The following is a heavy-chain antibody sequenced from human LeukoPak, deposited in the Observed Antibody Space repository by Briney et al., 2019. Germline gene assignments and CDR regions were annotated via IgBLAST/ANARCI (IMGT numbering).Heavy chain of an antibody. V-gene: IGHV3-48*04. J-gene: IGHJ4*02. CDR2: ISSSSSTI. CDR3: ARDRVRSSPYYFDY. Sequence: HSGGSLRLSCAASGFTFSSYSMNWVRQAPGKGLEWVSYISSSSSTIYYADSVKGRFTISRDNAKNSLYLQMNSLRAEDTAVYYCARDRVRSSPYYFDYWGQGTLVTVSS. CDR1: GFTFSSYS. D-gene: IGHD6-19*01.